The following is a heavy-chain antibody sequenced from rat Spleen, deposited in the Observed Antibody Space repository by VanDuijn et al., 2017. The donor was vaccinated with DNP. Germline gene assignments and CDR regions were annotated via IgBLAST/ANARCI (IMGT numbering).Heavy chain of an antibody. J-gene: IGHJ3*01. CDR3: ARPNYGGYEGWFAY. CDR1: GFSFSDYN. D-gene: IGHD1-11*01. CDR2: ISYEGSST. Sequence: EVQLVESGGGLVQPGRSLKLSCAASGFSFSDYNMAWVRQAPKKGLEWVASISYEGSSTYYGDSVKGRFTVSRDNTKSSLYLQMDSLRSEDTATYYCARPNYGGYEGWFAYWGQGTLVTVSS. V-gene: IGHV5-22*01.